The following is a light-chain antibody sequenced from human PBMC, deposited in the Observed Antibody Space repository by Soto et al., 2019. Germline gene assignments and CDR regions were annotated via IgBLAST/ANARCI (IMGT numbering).Light chain of an antibody. CDR1: QSVSSY. CDR2: DAS. V-gene: IGKV3-11*01. J-gene: IGKJ5*01. Sequence: EIVLTQSPATLSLSPGERATLSCRASQSVSSYLAWYQQKPGQAPRLLIYDASNRATGIPARFSGSGSGTDFTLTISSLEPEDFTVYYCQQRSNWPPITVGQVTRLESK. CDR3: QQRSNWPPIT.